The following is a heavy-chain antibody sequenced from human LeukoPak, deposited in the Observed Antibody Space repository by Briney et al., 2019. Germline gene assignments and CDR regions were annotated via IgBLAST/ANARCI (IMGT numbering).Heavy chain of an antibody. CDR2: IIPIFGTA. CDR1: GGTFSSYA. CDR3: AREGGYDLSSHGY. V-gene: IGHV1-69*06. Sequence: SVKVSCKASGGTFSSYAISWVRQAPGQGLEWMGGIIPIFGTANYAQKFQGRVTITADKSTSTAYMELSRLRSDDTAVYYCAREGGYDLSSHGYWGQGTLVTVSS. J-gene: IGHJ4*02. D-gene: IGHD5-12*01.